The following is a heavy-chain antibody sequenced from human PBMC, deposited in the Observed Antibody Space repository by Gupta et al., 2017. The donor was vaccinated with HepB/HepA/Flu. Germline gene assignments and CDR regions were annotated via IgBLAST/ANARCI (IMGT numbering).Heavy chain of an antibody. J-gene: IGHJ6*02. CDR3: ARMMNIVVVVAASPYGMDV. CDR1: GYSFTSYW. Sequence: EVQLVQSGAEVNKPGESLKISCKGSGYSFTSYWIGWVRQMPGKGLEWMGIIYPGDSDTRYSPSFQGQVTISADKSISTAYLQWSSLKASDTAMYYCARMMNIVVVVAASPYGMDVWGQGTTVTVSS. V-gene: IGHV5-51*01. D-gene: IGHD2-15*01. CDR2: IYPGDSDT.